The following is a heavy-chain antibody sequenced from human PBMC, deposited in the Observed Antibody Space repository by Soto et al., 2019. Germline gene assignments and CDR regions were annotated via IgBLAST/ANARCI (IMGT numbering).Heavy chain of an antibody. J-gene: IGHJ5*02. CDR2: ISGSGGCT. V-gene: IGHV3-23*01. CDR3: AKGTILTGYGYWFDP. Sequence: GGSLRLSCAASGFTFSSYAMSWVRQAPGKGLEWVSAISGSGGCTYYADSVKGRFTISRDNSKNTLYLQMNSLRAEDTAVYYCAKGTILTGYGYWFDPWGQGTLVTVSS. D-gene: IGHD3-9*01. CDR1: GFTFSSYA.